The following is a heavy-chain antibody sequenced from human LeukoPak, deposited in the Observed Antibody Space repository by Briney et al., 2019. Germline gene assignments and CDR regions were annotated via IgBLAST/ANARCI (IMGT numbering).Heavy chain of an antibody. D-gene: IGHD1-26*01. J-gene: IGHJ4*02. CDR3: ARGVGGGSDY. V-gene: IGHV3-21*01. CDR2: ISSRGSYI. Sequence: AGSLRLSCAASGFTFSSYTMSWVRQAPGKGLEWVSSISSRGSYIYYADSVTGRFTISRDNAKNSLYLQMNSLRVEDTAVYFCARGVGGGSDYWGQGTLVPVSS. CDR1: GFTFSSYT.